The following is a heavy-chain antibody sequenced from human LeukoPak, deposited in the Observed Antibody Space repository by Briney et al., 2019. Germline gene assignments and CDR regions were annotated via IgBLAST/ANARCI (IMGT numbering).Heavy chain of an antibody. D-gene: IGHD3-10*01. J-gene: IGHJ4*02. CDR2: INPSGGST. Sequence: GASVKVSCKASGYTFTTYYMHWVRQAPGQGLEWMAMINPSGGSTNYAQKFQGRVTMTRDTSTSTAYMELSSLRSGDTALYYCARGGSEQLPPPFDSWGQGTLVTVSS. V-gene: IGHV1-46*01. CDR3: ARGGSEQLPPPFDS. CDR1: GYTFTTYY.